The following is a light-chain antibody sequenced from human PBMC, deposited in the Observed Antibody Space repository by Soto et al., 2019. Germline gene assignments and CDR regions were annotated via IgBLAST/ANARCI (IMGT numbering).Light chain of an antibody. CDR2: DVS. Sequence: QSVLTQPASVSGSPGQSITISCTATSSDVGDYNYVSWYQQHPGKAPKLMIYDVSNWPSGVSDRFSGSKSGNTASLTISGLQAEDEADYYCSSYATSGTFLVFGGGTKLTVL. CDR1: SSDVGDYNY. J-gene: IGLJ2*01. V-gene: IGLV2-14*03. CDR3: SSYATSGTFLV.